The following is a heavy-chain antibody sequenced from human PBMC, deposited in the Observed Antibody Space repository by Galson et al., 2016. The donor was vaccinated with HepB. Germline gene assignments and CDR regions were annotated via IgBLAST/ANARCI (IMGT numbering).Heavy chain of an antibody. CDR1: GGSIWDSRYF. Sequence: SETLSLTCSVSGGSIWDSRYFWTWVRQPPGERPEWIGSINYSGTTYYHASLKGRVTLSMDTSRSQFSLKMRSVTAADTAMYYCARLEISGSGNFFDFWGQGILVTVSS. CDR3: ARLEISGSGNFFDF. J-gene: IGHJ4*02. CDR2: INYSGTT. V-gene: IGHV4-39*01. D-gene: IGHD3-10*01.